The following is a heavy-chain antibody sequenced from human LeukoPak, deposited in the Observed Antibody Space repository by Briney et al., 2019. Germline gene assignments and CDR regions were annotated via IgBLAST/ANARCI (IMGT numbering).Heavy chain of an antibody. Sequence: GRSLRLSCAASGFTFSSYSMNWVRQAPGKGLEWVSSISSSSSYIYYADSVKGRFTISRDNAKNSLYLQMNSLRAEDTAVYYCAGDVNYYDSSGYSPDYWGQGTLVTVSS. V-gene: IGHV3-21*01. D-gene: IGHD3-22*01. CDR1: GFTFSSYS. J-gene: IGHJ4*02. CDR2: ISSSSSYI. CDR3: AGDVNYYDSSGYSPDY.